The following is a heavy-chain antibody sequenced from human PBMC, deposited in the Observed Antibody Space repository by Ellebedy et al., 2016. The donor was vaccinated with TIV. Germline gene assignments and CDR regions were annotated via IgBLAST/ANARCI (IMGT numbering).Heavy chain of an antibody. CDR3: AGSGSYHLFLFDY. J-gene: IGHJ4*02. CDR2: ISSSSSYI. CDR1: GFTFRSYA. Sequence: GGSLRLXCAASGFTFRSYAMHWVRQAPGKGLEWVSSISSSSSYIYYADSVKGRFTISRDNAKNSPYLQMNSLRAEDTAVYYCAGSGSYHLFLFDYWGQGTLVTVST. V-gene: IGHV3-21*01. D-gene: IGHD1-26*01.